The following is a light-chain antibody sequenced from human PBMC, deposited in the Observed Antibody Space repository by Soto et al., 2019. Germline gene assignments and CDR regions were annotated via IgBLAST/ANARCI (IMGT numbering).Light chain of an antibody. Sequence: EIVLTQSPATLSLSPGERPTLSCRASQSVSSYLAWYQQKPGQXHRXXIYDASNRATGIPARFSGSGSGTDFTITISSLEPEDGEVYDGQQRSNWPRTFGQGTKVDIK. CDR2: DAS. V-gene: IGKV3-11*01. CDR1: QSVSSY. CDR3: QQRSNWPRT. J-gene: IGKJ1*01.